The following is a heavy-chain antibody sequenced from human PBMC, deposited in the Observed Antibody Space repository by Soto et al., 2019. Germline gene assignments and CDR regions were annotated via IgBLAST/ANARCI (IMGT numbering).Heavy chain of an antibody. Sequence: QVKLQESGPGLVKPSETLSLTCTVSGGSISSYYWSWIRQPPGKGLEWIGYIYYSGSTNYHPSLTSRVTISVDTSKIQFSLEVSSVTAAETAADYCARFRGYFYDSSGHNWFDPWGQGTLVTVST. CDR1: GGSISSYY. CDR2: IYYSGST. J-gene: IGHJ5*02. D-gene: IGHD3-22*01. V-gene: IGHV4-59*01. CDR3: ARFRGYFYDSSGHNWFDP.